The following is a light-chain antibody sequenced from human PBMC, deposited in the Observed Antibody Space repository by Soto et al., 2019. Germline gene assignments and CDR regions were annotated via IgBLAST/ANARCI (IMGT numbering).Light chain of an antibody. Sequence: QSVLTQPPSASGSPGQSVTISCTGTSSDVGGYNYVSWYQQHPGKAPKVIIYEVSKRPSGVPGRFSGSKSGSTASLTVSGLQAEDEAEYFCFSFTTTSTHVFGTGTKVTVL. CDR2: EVS. CDR1: SSDVGGYNY. J-gene: IGLJ1*01. V-gene: IGLV2-8*01. CDR3: FSFTTTSTHV.